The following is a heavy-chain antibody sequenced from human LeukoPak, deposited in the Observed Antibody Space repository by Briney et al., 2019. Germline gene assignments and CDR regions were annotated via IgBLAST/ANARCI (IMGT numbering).Heavy chain of an antibody. CDR3: ARDLEDSSPFGAFDM. CDR1: GFTFSNYG. D-gene: IGHD3-22*01. Sequence: GGSLRLSCAASGFTFSNYGMHWVRQVPGKGLEWVAAIWFDGIRKYYADSVKGRLTISRDNSKNTLYLQMNSLRAEDTAVYYCARDLEDSSPFGAFDMWGQGTMATVSS. CDR2: IWFDGIRK. J-gene: IGHJ3*02. V-gene: IGHV3-33*01.